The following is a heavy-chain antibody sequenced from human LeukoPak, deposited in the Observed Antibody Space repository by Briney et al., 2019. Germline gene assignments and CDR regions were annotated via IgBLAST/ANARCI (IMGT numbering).Heavy chain of an antibody. CDR1: GFTFSSYA. Sequence: GGSLRLSCAASGFTFSSYAMSWVRQAPGKGLEWVSAISGSGGSTYYADSVKGRFTISRDNSKNRLYLQMNSLRAEDTAVYYCAKDHSGSYYPFFDYWGQGTLVTVSS. V-gene: IGHV3-23*01. J-gene: IGHJ4*02. CDR2: ISGSGGST. CDR3: AKDHSGSYYPFFDY. D-gene: IGHD1-26*01.